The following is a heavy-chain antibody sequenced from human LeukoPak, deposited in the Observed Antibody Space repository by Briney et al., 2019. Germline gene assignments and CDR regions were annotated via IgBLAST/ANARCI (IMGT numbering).Heavy chain of an antibody. CDR1: GYTFTGYC. CDR3: VEGGSGSGAFDI. J-gene: IGHJ3*02. V-gene: IGHV1-2*02. CDR2: INPNSGGT. Sequence: ASVKVSCKASGYTFTGYCMHWVRQAPGQGLEWMGWINPNSGGTNYAQKFQGRVTMTRDTSISTAYMELSRLRSDDTAVYYCVEGGSGSGAFDIWGQGTMVTVSS. D-gene: IGHD3-3*01.